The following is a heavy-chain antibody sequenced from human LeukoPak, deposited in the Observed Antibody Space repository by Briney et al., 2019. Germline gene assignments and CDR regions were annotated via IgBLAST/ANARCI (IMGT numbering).Heavy chain of an antibody. CDR1: GYSFTSYW. J-gene: IGHJ4*02. CDR2: IYPGDSDT. D-gene: IGHD2-2*01. CDR3: AGVYYSSSTSCYPYYFDY. Sequence: GESLKISCKGSGYSFTSYWIGWVRQMPGKGLEWMGIIYPGDSDTRYSPSFQGQVTISADKSISTAYLQWSSLKASDTAMYYCAGVYYSSSTSCYPYYFDYWGQGALVTVSS. V-gene: IGHV5-51*01.